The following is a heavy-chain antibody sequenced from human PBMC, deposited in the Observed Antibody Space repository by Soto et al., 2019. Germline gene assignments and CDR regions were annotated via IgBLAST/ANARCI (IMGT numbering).Heavy chain of an antibody. CDR3: ARDRQPDGIWTFDF. Sequence: GGSLRLSCSASGFIFSDYAMHWVRQAPGKGMEWVAVILFDGNKKYYADSVKGRFTISRDNSQNMLFLQMNSLGVEDAAVYYCARDRQPDGIWTFDFWGRGAQVTVSS. D-gene: IGHD1-1*01. V-gene: IGHV3-30*03. J-gene: IGHJ4*02. CDR2: ILFDGNKK. CDR1: GFIFSDYA.